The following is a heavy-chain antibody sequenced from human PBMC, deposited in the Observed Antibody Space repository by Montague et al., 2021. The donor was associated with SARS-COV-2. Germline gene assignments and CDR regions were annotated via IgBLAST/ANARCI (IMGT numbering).Heavy chain of an antibody. V-gene: IGHV5-51*01. CDR1: GYSFTKYW. CDR3: ARVRPHGGSLTLGGFDP. J-gene: IGHJ5*02. CDR2: IYPGDSDT. Sequence: QSGAKVKKPGESLKISCNGSGYSFTKYWIGWVRQMPGKGLEWMGIIYPGDSDTRYSPSFQGQVTMSVDKSISTAYLQWSRLKVSDTAIYFCARVRPHGGSLTLGGFDPWGQGTLVSVAS. D-gene: IGHD3-16*01.